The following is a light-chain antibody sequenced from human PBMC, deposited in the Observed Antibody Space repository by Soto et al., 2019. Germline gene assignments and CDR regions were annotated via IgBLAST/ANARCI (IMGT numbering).Light chain of an antibody. J-gene: IGLJ1*01. Sequence: QSVLTQPASVSGSPGQSITISCTGTSSDVGGYNYVSWYQQHPGKAPKLMIYDVSNRPSGLSNRFSGSKSGNTASLTISGLQAEDEADYYCSSYTSSSTLEVFGTGTKLTVL. V-gene: IGLV2-14*01. CDR2: DVS. CDR1: SSDVGGYNY. CDR3: SSYTSSSTLEV.